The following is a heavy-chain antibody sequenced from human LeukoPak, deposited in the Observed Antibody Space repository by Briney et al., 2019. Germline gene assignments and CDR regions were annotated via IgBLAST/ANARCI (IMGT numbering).Heavy chain of an antibody. CDR3: AVVVPAADNWFDP. CDR2: MNPNSGNT. V-gene: IGHV1-8*01. CDR1: GYSFSSHD. Sequence: ASVKVSCKASGYSFSSHDINWVRQATGQGLEWMGWMNPNSGNTGYAQKFQGRVTITRNTSISTAYMELSSLRSEDTAVYYCAVVVPAADNWFDPWGQGTLVTVSS. D-gene: IGHD2-2*01. J-gene: IGHJ5*02.